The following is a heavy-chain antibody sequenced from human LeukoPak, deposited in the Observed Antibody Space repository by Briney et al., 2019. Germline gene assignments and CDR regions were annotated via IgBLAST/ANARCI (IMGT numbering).Heavy chain of an antibody. CDR3: ARRYCSGGSCYPYYFDY. V-gene: IGHV3-11*01. D-gene: IGHD2-15*01. CDR2: ISSSGSTI. J-gene: IGHJ4*02. Sequence: GGSPRLSCAASGFTFSDCYMSWIRQAPGKGLEWVSYISSSGSTIYYADSVKGRFTISRDNAKNSLYLQMNSLRAEDTAVYYCARRYCSGGSCYPYYFDYWGQGTLVTVSS. CDR1: GFTFSDCY.